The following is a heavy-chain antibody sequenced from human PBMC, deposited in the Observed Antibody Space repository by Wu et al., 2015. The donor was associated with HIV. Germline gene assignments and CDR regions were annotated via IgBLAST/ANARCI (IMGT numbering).Heavy chain of an antibody. CDR1: GGTFSSYA. V-gene: IGHV1-69*12. Sequence: QVQLVQSGAEVKKPGSSVKVSCKASGGTFSSYAINWVRQAPGQGLEWMGGIIPIFGTASFAQRFQGRVTITADESTSTAYMELRSLRSEDTAVYYCARTRANVGTRDAFDIWGQGTMVTVS. CDR3: ARTRANVGTRDAFDI. J-gene: IGHJ3*02. D-gene: IGHD1-26*01. CDR2: IIPIFGTA.